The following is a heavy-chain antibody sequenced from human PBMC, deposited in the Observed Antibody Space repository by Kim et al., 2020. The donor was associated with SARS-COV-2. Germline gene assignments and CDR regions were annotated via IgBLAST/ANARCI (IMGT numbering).Heavy chain of an antibody. Sequence: GGSLRLSCAASGFSFNTYGMTWVRQAPGQGLEWVSVISGNGGNTIYADSVKGRFTISRDNSKNTLYLYIHSLRAEDTAVYYCAGLYDFWNTYYLDYWGQG. CDR2: ISGNGGNT. J-gene: IGHJ4*02. CDR3: AGLYDFWNTYYLDY. V-gene: IGHV3-23*01. CDR1: GFSFNTYG. D-gene: IGHD3-3*01.